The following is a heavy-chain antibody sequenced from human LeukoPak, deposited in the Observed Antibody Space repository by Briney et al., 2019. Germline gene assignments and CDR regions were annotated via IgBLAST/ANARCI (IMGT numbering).Heavy chain of an antibody. D-gene: IGHD3-10*01. CDR2: ISGGGFI. J-gene: IGHJ4*02. V-gene: IGHV3-66*01. CDR3: ARDRDYSGSGSPDY. Sequence: RTGGSLRLSCAASGFTVSSHDMSWVRQAPGKGPEWVAIISGGGFINYADSVRGRFTVSRDNSKNTLYLQMNSLRDEDTAVYYCARDRDYSGSGSPDYWGQGTLVTVSS. CDR1: GFTVSSHD.